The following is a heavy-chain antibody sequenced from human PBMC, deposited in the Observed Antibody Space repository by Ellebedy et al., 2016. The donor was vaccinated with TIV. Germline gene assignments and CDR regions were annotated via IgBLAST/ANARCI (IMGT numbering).Heavy chain of an antibody. V-gene: IGHV3-7*01. D-gene: IGHD5-18*01. CDR1: GFTFSSYW. CDR3: AREWADTAMVRNYYYYGMDV. Sequence: GESLKISXAASGFTFSSYWMSWVRQAPGKGLEWVANIKQDGSEKYYVDSVKGRFTISRDNAKNSLYLQMNSLRAEDTAVYYCAREWADTAMVRNYYYYGMDVWGQGTTVTVSS. J-gene: IGHJ6*02. CDR2: IKQDGSEK.